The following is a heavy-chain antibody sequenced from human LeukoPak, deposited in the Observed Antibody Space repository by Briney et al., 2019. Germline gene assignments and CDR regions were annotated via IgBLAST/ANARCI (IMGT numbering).Heavy chain of an antibody. V-gene: IGHV4-59*08. J-gene: IGHJ4*02. CDR1: GGSISVSY. Sequence: PSETLSLTCTVSGGSISVSYWSWIRQPPGKGLEWIGYIFYTGDNNYNPSLKTRATVSMDTSKNQFSLKMTSVTAADTAVYYCARHTYARPFDFWGQGTLVTVSS. CDR3: ARHTYARPFDF. CDR2: IFYTGDN. D-gene: IGHD6-6*01.